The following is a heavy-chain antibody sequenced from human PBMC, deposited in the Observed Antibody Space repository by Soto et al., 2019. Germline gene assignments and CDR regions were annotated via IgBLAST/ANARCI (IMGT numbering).Heavy chain of an antibody. CDR1: GFTFSSYA. Sequence: EVQLLESGGGLVQPGGSLRLSCAASGFTFSSYAMSWVRQAPGKGLEWVSAISGSGGSTYYADSVKGRFTISRDNSKNTLYLQMNSLRAEDTAVYYCAKDLNDHGYDFWRMNWFDPWGQGTLVTVSS. D-gene: IGHD3-3*01. CDR2: ISGSGGST. J-gene: IGHJ5*02. CDR3: AKDLNDHGYDFWRMNWFDP. V-gene: IGHV3-23*01.